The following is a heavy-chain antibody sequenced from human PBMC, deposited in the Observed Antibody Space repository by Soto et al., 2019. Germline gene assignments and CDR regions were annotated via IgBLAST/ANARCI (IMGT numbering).Heavy chain of an antibody. CDR3: ARERIQGIAVAGTGFDP. J-gene: IGHJ5*02. CDR2: ISGSGGST. CDR1: GFTFSSYA. Sequence: GGSLRLSCAASGFTFSSYAMSWVRQAPGKGLEWVSAISGSGGSTNYADSVKGRFTISRDNSKNTLYLQMNSLRAEDTAVYYCARERIQGIAVAGTGFDPWGQGTLVTVSS. D-gene: IGHD6-19*01. V-gene: IGHV3-23*01.